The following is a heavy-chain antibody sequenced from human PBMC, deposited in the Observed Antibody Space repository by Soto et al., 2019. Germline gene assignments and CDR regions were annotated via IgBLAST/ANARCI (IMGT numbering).Heavy chain of an antibody. Sequence: NPSETLSLTCTVSGGSINNYYWHWIRQPPGKGLEWIGYIYFSGSTNYNPSLKSRLTMSVDTSKNQFSLNLTSMTAADTAVYYRVRELREYVKRVYGMDVWGQGTPVTVSS. CDR2: IYFSGST. CDR1: GGSINNYY. V-gene: IGHV4-59*01. J-gene: IGHJ6*02. D-gene: IGHD3-16*01. CDR3: VRELREYVKRVYGMDV.